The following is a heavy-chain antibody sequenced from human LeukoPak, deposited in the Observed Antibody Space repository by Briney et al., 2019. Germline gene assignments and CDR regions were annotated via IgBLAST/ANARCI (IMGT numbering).Heavy chain of an antibody. CDR1: GYTFTNYV. D-gene: IGHD1-26*01. V-gene: IGHV1-18*01. CDR2: ISAYNGDT. CDR3: ARDFSGWELLGAFDI. J-gene: IGHJ3*02. Sequence: ASVKVSCKASGYTFTNYVITWVRQAPGQGLEWMGWISAYNGDTKYAQKLQGRVTMTTDTSTNTAYMELRSLRSDDTAVYYCARDFSGWELLGAFDIWGQGTMVTVSS.